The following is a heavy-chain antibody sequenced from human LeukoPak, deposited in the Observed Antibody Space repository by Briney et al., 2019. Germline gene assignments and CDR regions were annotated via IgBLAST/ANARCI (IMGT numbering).Heavy chain of an antibody. Sequence: TPSETLSLTCIVSGGSISSGDYYWSWVRQPPGKGLECIGYIYYSGSTNYNPSLKSRVTISVDTSKNQFSLRLNSVTAADTAVYYCARDRYGFAFDIWGQGTMVTVSS. CDR1: GGSISSGDYY. J-gene: IGHJ3*02. CDR3: ARDRYGFAFDI. CDR2: IYYSGST. D-gene: IGHD3-16*02. V-gene: IGHV4-61*08.